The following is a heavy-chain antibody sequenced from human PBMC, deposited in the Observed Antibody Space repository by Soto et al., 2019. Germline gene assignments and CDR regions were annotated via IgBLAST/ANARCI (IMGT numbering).Heavy chain of an antibody. J-gene: IGHJ4*02. Sequence: EVQLVESGGGLVKPGGSLRLSCAASGFTFSSYSMNWVRQAPGKGLEWVSSISSSSSYIYYADSVKGRFTISRDNAKKSLYLQMNSLRAEDTAVYYWARQYSSSSEGVNYFDYWGQGTLVTVSS. V-gene: IGHV3-21*01. D-gene: IGHD6-6*01. CDR2: ISSSSSYI. CDR1: GFTFSSYS. CDR3: ARQYSSSSEGVNYFDY.